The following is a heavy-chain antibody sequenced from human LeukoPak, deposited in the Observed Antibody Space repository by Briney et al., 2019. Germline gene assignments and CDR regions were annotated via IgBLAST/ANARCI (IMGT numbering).Heavy chain of an antibody. Sequence: PSETLSLTCAVYGGSFSGYYWSWIRQPPGKGLEWIGYIYYSGSTNYNPSLKSRVTISVDTSKNQFSLKLSSVTAADTAVYYCARAERDWFDPWGQGTLVTVSS. CDR2: IYYSGST. CDR1: GGSFSGYY. CDR3: ARAERDWFDP. J-gene: IGHJ5*02. V-gene: IGHV4-59*01.